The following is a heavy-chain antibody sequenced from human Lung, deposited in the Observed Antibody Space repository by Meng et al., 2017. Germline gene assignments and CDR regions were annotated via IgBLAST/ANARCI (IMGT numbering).Heavy chain of an antibody. CDR2: ISAYSGHT. CDR3: ARNSSSSVVDY. Sequence: QVQLVQSGAEVKKPGASVKVSCKASGYSFTCCGISWVRQAPGQGLEWLGWISAYSGHTNYAQKLQGRVTMTTDTSTSTAYMELRSLSSDDTALYYCARNSSSSVVDYWGQGTLVTVSS. D-gene: IGHD6-6*01. CDR1: GYSFTCCG. J-gene: IGHJ4*02. V-gene: IGHV1-18*01.